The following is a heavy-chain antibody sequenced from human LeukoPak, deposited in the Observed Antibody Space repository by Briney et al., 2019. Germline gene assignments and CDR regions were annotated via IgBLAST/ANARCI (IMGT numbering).Heavy chain of an antibody. CDR2: IKTKTDGGTT. J-gene: IGHJ4*02. Sequence: PGGSLRLSCAASGFTFNNAWMSWVRQAPGKGLEWVGRIKTKTDGGTTDCAAPVKGRFSISRDDSENTLYLQMNSLKTEDTAVYYCTTDTKGLGIRSLDYFGYWGQGTLVTVSS. V-gene: IGHV3-15*01. D-gene: IGHD7-27*01. CDR3: TTDTKGLGIRSLDYFGY. CDR1: GFTFNNAW.